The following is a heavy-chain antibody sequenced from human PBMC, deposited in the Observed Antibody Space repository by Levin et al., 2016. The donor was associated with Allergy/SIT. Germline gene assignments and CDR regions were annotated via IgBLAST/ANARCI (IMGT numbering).Heavy chain of an antibody. J-gene: IGHJ4*02. V-gene: IGHV3-23*01. CDR3: ARDQATNTPYYSLY. CDR1: GITFSGYA. CDR2: ISSSGTTT. D-gene: IGHD1-26*01. Sequence: GESLKISCTASGITFSGYAVNWVRQAPGKGLEWVSGISSSGTTTFYADSVKGRVTVSRDNSKNTVSLQMNSLRAEDTALYYCARDQATNTPYYSLYWGQGTLVTVSS.